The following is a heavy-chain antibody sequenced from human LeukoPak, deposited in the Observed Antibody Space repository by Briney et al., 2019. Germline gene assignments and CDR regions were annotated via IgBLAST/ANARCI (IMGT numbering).Heavy chain of an antibody. CDR2: IYYSGST. D-gene: IGHD1-1*01. V-gene: IGHV4-59*01. CDR3: ALERRGYFDI. J-gene: IGHJ4*02. Sequence: PSETLSLTCMVTGGSIRSYYWSWIRQPPGKGLEWIGYIYYSGSTNYNPSLKSRVTISVDTSKNQFSLKLSSVTAADTAVYYCALERRGYFDIWGQGTLVTVSS. CDR1: GGSIRSYY.